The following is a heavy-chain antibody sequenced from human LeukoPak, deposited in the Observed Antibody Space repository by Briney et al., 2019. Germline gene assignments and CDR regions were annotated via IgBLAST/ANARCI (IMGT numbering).Heavy chain of an antibody. D-gene: IGHD5-12*01. V-gene: IGHV3-9*03. J-gene: IGHJ4*02. CDR3: AKGRGYSGYESFDY. CDR1: GFIFSSYG. CDR2: ISWNSGSI. Sequence: GGSLRLSCAASGFIFSSYGMHWVRQAPGKGLEWVSGISWNSGSIGYADSVKGRFTISRDNAKNSLYLQMNSLRAEDMALYYCAKGRGYSGYESFDYWGQGTLVTVSS.